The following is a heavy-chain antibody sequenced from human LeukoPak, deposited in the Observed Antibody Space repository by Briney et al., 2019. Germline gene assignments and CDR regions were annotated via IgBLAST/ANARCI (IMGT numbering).Heavy chain of an antibody. V-gene: IGHV1-46*01. CDR3: ARAMRGTGGAFDI. CDR1: GYTFTNYY. Sequence: ASETVSFTASGYTFTNYYVHWVRQAPGQGLEWMGIISPSGGSTSYAQKFQGRVTMTRDTSTSTVYMELSSLRSEDTAVYYCARAMRGTGGAFDIWGQGTMVTVSS. CDR2: ISPSGGST. D-gene: IGHD1-1*01. J-gene: IGHJ3*02.